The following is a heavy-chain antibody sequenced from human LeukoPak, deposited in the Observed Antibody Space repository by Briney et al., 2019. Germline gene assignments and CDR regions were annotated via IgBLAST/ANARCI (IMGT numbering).Heavy chain of an antibody. D-gene: IGHD2-2*03. CDR2: ISSSSSYI. J-gene: IGHJ4*02. V-gene: IGHV3-21*01. Sequence: PGGSLRLFCAASGFTFSSYSMNWVRQAPGKGLEWVSSISSSSSYIYYADSVKGRFTISRDNAKNSLYLQMNSLRAEDTAVYYCARGVLGIVVVPAAIGLDYWGQGTLVTVSS. CDR3: ARGVLGIVVVPAAIGLDY. CDR1: GFTFSSYS.